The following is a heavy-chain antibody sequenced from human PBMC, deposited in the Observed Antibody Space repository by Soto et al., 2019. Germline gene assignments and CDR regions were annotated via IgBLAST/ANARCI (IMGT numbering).Heavy chain of an antibody. J-gene: IGHJ6*02. Sequence: SGPTLVNPTQTLTLTCTCSGFSLTTSGMSVSWIRQPPGKALEWLAFIDWDGDKHYTTSLKTRLTLSRDTTKNQVVLTMTNMDPVDTATYYCARTLARSGYYGSFFYYGMDVWGQGTRSPS. CDR2: IDWDGDK. V-gene: IGHV2-70*01. D-gene: IGHD3-22*01. CDR1: GFSLTTSGMS. CDR3: ARTLARSGYYGSFFYYGMDV.